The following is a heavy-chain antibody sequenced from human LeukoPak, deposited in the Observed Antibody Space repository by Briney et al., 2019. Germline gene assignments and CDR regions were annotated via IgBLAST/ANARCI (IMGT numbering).Heavy chain of an antibody. CDR1: GFTFGDYA. D-gene: IGHD3-3*02. CDR3: AKRIFGWYQIDY. Sequence: GGSLRLSCAASGFTFGDYAMSWVRQAPGKGLEWVSAITGPGDSTYYADSVQGRFTISRDNSKNTLYLQINSLRAEDTAVYFCAKRIFGWYQIDYWGQGTLVTVSS. CDR2: ITGPGDST. J-gene: IGHJ4*02. V-gene: IGHV3-23*01.